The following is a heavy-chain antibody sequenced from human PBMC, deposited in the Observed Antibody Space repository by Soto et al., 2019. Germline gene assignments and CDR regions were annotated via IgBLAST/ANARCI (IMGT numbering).Heavy chain of an antibody. CDR2: ISSNGVGT. D-gene: IGHD6-6*01. Sequence: EVQLAESGGGLAQPGGSLRLSCAASGFTLSGYAMDWVRQAPGKGLEYVSGISSNGVGTYYANSVQGRFTISRDNSKNTVYLQIAGQTPEDMAVYYCARRARPDFYYMDVWGKGTTVTVSS. J-gene: IGHJ6*03. CDR1: GFTLSGYA. CDR3: ARRARPDFYYMDV. V-gene: IGHV3-64*01.